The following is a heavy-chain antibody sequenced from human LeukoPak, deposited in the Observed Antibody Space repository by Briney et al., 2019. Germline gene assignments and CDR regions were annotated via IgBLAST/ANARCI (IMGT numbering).Heavy chain of an antibody. CDR1: GFSFSNYW. J-gene: IGHJ6*03. V-gene: IGHV3-7*01. CDR2: IKRDGSEQ. CDR3: ARGGGGYYYYYMDV. D-gene: IGHD2-15*01. Sequence: GGSLRLSCTASGFSFSNYWMRWVRQAPGKGLEWVANIKRDGSEQYYVDSVKGRFTISRDNAKNSLYLQMNSLRAEDTAVYYCARGGGGYYYYYMDVWGKGTTVTVSS.